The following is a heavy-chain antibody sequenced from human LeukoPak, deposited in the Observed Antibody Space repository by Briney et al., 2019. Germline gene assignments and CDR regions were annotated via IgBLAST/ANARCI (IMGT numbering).Heavy chain of an antibody. Sequence: ASVKVSCKASGYTFTGYYMHWVRQAPGQGLEWMGWINPNSGGTNYAQKFQGRVTMTRGTSISTAYMELSRLSSDDTAAYYCARSTSPHENEYFEHWGQGTLVTVSS. D-gene: IGHD2/OR15-2a*01. CDR2: INPNSGGT. V-gene: IGHV1-2*02. J-gene: IGHJ1*01. CDR1: GYTFTGYY. CDR3: ARSTSPHENEYFEH.